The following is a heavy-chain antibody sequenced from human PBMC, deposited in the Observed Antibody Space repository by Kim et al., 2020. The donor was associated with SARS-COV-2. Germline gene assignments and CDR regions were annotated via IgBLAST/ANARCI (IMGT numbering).Heavy chain of an antibody. CDR2: ISGSSNYR. J-gene: IGHJ6*02. CDR3: ARAEHQLAGGYYAMDV. V-gene: IGHV3-11*06. CDR1: GFIFTSYY. Sequence: GGSLRLSCAASGFIFTSYYMTWIRQAPGKGLEWISHISGSSNYRNYADSVRGRFTISRDNAKNSVYLQMNSLIAEDTAVYYCARAEHQLAGGYYAMDVWGQGTTVAVSS. D-gene: IGHD6-13*01.